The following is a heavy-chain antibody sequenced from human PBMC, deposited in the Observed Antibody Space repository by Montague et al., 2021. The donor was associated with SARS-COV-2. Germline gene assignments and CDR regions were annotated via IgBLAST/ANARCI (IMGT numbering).Heavy chain of an antibody. Sequence: SLRLSCAASGFTFDDYAMHWVRQAPGKGLEWVSLISGDGGSTYYADSVKGRFTISRDNSKNSLYLQMNSLRTEDTALYYCAKDYDFLGLVVPAAWGQGTLVTVSS. D-gene: IGHD2-2*01. CDR1: GFTFDDYA. CDR3: AKDYDFLGLVVPAA. J-gene: IGHJ4*02. V-gene: IGHV3-43*02. CDR2: ISGDGGST.